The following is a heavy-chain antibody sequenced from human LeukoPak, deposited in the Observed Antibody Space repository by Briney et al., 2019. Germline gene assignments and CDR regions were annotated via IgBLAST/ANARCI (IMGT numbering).Heavy chain of an antibody. V-gene: IGHV1-46*01. CDR3: AREGGLYSEIDY. Sequence: ASVKVSCKASGYIFTGYYIHWVRQAPGQGLEWMGIINPSGGSTSYAQKFQGRVTMTRDTSTSTAYMELSSLRSEDTAVYYCAREGGLYSEIDYWGQGTLVTVSS. J-gene: IGHJ4*02. CDR1: GYIFTGYY. CDR2: INPSGGST. D-gene: IGHD3-22*01.